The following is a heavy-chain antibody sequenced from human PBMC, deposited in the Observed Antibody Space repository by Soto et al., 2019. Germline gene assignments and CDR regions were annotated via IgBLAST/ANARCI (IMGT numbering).Heavy chain of an antibody. CDR2: IRSKAYGGTT. J-gene: IGHJ4*02. D-gene: IGHD3-3*01. V-gene: IGHV3-49*03. Sequence: GGSLRLSCTASGFTFGDYAMSWFRQAPGKGLEWVGFIRSKAYGGTTEYAASVKGRFTISRDDSKSIAYLQMNSLKTEDTAVYYCTRDPGITIFGVVITKNDYWGQGTLVTVSS. CDR3: TRDPGITIFGVVITKNDY. CDR1: GFTFGDYA.